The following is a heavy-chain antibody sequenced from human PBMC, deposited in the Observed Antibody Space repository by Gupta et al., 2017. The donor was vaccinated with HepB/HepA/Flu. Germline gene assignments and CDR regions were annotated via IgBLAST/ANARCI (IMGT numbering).Heavy chain of an antibody. J-gene: IGHJ4*02. CDR3: ARGLFGNKVPFEY. D-gene: IGHD4/OR15-4a*01. V-gene: IGHV3-33*01. CDR2: IWYDGSKQ. CDR1: GFPFSDYG. Sequence: VQLVESGGGVVQPGRSLRLSCATSGFPFSDYGMHWVRQAPGKGLEWVAFIWYDGSKQDYADSVKGRFTISRDISKNTLYLQMNSLRAEDTSIYYCARGLFGNKVPFEYWGQGTLVTVSS.